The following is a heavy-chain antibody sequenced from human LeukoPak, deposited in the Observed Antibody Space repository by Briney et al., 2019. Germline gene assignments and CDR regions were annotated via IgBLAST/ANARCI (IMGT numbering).Heavy chain of an antibody. D-gene: IGHD2-2*01. CDR2: ISYSGTT. J-gene: IGHJ4*02. Sequence: SETLSLTCTVSGGSISSYYWSWIRQPPGKGLEWLGNISYSGTTSYNPSLKSRVTISLDTSENQFSLKLNSVTAADTAVYYCARTDGHCSSTSCQTTFDYWGQGILVTVSS. CDR1: GGSISSYY. CDR3: ARTDGHCSSTSCQTTFDY. V-gene: IGHV4-59*08.